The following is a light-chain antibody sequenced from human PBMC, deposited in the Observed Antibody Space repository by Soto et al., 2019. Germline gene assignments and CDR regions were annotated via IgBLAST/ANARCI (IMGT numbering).Light chain of an antibody. Sequence: EILLTQSPDTLSVSLGERATLSCRASQSVGTHLAWYQQKPGQAPRLLIFDASKRTTGTPDRFSGSGSGTEFTLTISGLQSDDLAVYYCQQRSAWRTFGKGTKVDI. J-gene: IGKJ1*01. CDR2: DAS. CDR1: QSVGTH. V-gene: IGKV3-15*01. CDR3: QQRSAWRT.